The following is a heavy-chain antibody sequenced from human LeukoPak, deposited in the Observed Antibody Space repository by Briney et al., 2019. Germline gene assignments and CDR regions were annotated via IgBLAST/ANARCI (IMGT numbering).Heavy chain of an antibody. CDR2: IYSSWST. D-gene: IGHD3-22*01. J-gene: IGHJ4*02. Sequence: SETLSLTCTVPGGSIRGGGYYWSWIRQHPGMGLEWIGYIYSSWSTSYKPSLKSRVTISLDTSENQFSLKLTTVTAADTAVYYCARASHYDSSGLYFDYWGQGTLVTVSS. CDR1: GGSIRGGGYY. CDR3: ARASHYDSSGLYFDY. V-gene: IGHV4-31*03.